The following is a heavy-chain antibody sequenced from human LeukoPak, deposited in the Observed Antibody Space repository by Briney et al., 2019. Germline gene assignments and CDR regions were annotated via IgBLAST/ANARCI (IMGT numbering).Heavy chain of an antibody. J-gene: IGHJ4*02. CDR2: MNPNSGNT. Sequence: APVKVSCKASGYTFTSYDINWVRQATGQGLEWMGWMNPNSGNTGYAQKFQGRVTMTRNTSISTAYMELSSLRSEDTAVYYCARGSSSYYYDSSGSPPTGYWGQGTLVTVSS. CDR1: GYTFTSYD. D-gene: IGHD3-22*01. CDR3: ARGSSSYYYDSSGSPPTGY. V-gene: IGHV1-8*01.